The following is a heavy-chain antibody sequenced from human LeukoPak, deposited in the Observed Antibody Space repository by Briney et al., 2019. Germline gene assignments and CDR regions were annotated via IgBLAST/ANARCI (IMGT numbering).Heavy chain of an antibody. V-gene: IGHV3-23*01. CDR1: GFTFSSYA. Sequence: GGSLRLSCAASGFTFSSYAMSWVRQAPGMGLEWVSGVSSGGGSTYYADSVKGRFTISRDNSKNTLNLQMNSLRAEDTAVYYCARATSSPYWGQGTLVTVSS. CDR3: ARATSSPY. D-gene: IGHD6-13*01. CDR2: VSSGGGST. J-gene: IGHJ4*02.